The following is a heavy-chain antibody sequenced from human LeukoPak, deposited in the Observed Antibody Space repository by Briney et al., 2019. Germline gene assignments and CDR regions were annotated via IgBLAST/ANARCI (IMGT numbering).Heavy chain of an antibody. D-gene: IGHD2-2*01. CDR2: IYPGDSDT. J-gene: IGHJ3*02. CDR1: GYDFTTYW. CDR3: ARDGPVPATADAFGI. V-gene: IGHV5-51*01. Sequence: GESLKISCKGSGYDFTTYWIGWVRQMPGQGLEWMGIIYPGDSDTRNSPSFQGQVTISADKSISTVYLQWSSLKASDTAMYYCARDGPVPATADAFGIWGQGTMVTVSS.